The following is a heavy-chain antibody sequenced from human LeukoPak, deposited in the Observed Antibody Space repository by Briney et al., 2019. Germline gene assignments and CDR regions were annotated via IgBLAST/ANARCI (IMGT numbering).Heavy chain of an antibody. CDR2: ISSSSRTI. CDR3: AREAPRLLWFGESINFDY. D-gene: IGHD3-10*01. J-gene: IGHJ4*02. CDR1: GFTFSSYS. V-gene: IGHV3-48*01. Sequence: PGGSLRLSCAASGFTFSSYSMNWVRQAPGKGLEWVSYISSSSRTIYYADSVKGRFTISRDNAKNSLYLQMNSLRAEDTAVYYCAREAPRLLWFGESINFDYWGQGTLVTVSS.